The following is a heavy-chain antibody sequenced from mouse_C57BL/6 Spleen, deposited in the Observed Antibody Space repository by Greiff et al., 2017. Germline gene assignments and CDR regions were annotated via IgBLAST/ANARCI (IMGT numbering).Heavy chain of an antibody. Sequence: QVQLQQPGAELVKPGASVKMSCKASGYTFTSYWITWVKQRPGQGLEWIGDIYPGSGSTNYNEKFKSKATLTVDTSSSTAYMQLSSLTSEDSAVYYCAREGDWERAYAMDYWGQGTSVTVSS. V-gene: IGHV1-55*01. D-gene: IGHD4-1*01. CDR3: AREGDWERAYAMDY. J-gene: IGHJ4*01. CDR1: GYTFTSYW. CDR2: IYPGSGST.